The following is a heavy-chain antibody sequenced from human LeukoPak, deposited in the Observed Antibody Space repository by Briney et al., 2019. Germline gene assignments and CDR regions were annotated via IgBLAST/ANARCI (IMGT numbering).Heavy chain of an antibody. J-gene: IGHJ4*02. CDR3: ASIVAVVAAADY. Sequence: GGSLRLSCAASGFTFSSYGMHWVRQAPGKGLEWVAFIRYDGSSKYYADSVKGRFTISRDNSKNTLYLQMNSLRAEDTAVYYCASIVAVVAAADYWGRGTLVTVSS. CDR1: GFTFSSYG. V-gene: IGHV3-30*02. CDR2: IRYDGSSK. D-gene: IGHD2-15*01.